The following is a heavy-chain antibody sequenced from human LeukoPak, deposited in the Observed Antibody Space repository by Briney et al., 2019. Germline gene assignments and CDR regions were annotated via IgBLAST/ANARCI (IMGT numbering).Heavy chain of an antibody. CDR1: GGSFSSGSYY. CDR2: IYYSGST. V-gene: IGHV4-61*01. J-gene: IGHJ4*02. D-gene: IGHD5-12*01. Sequence: SETLSLTCTVSGGSFSSGSYYWSWLRQPPGTGLEWIGYIYYSGSTNYNPSLKGRVTISVDTSKNQFSLKLSSVTAADTAVYYCARGLNSGWYVDYWGQGTLVTVSS. CDR3: ARGLNSGWYVDY.